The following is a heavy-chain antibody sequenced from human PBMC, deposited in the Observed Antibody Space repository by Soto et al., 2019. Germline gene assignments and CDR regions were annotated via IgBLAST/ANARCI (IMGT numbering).Heavy chain of an antibody. CDR2: IYHSGST. CDR1: GASLSDFY. Sequence: SETLSLTCTVSGASLSDFYWSWVRQPPGKGLEWIGYIYHSGSTKYNPSIKSRITMFIDTSKKQMSLQMTSVTAADTAVYYCARHGVSNWFDTWGQGILVTVSS. V-gene: IGHV4-59*08. CDR3: ARHGVSNWFDT. D-gene: IGHD3-16*01. J-gene: IGHJ5*02.